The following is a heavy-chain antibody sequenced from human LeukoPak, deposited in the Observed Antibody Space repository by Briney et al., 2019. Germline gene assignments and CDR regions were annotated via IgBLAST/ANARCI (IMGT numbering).Heavy chain of an antibody. D-gene: IGHD3-9*01. Sequence: GGSLRLSCAASGFTFSSYSMNWVRQAPGKGLEWVSYISSSSSSTIYYADSVKGRFTISRDNAKNSLYLQMNSLRAEDTAVYYCARELSDDIMDYYYYGMDVWGQGTTVTVSS. CDR3: ARELSDDIMDYYYYGMDV. CDR1: GFTFSSYS. V-gene: IGHV3-48*01. J-gene: IGHJ6*02. CDR2: ISSSSSSTI.